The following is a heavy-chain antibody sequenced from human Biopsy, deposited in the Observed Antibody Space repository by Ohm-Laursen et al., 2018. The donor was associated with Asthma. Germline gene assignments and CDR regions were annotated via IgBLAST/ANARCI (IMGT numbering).Heavy chain of an antibody. D-gene: IGHD1-20*01. CDR3: ARAAITGIRGWFDP. CDR1: GGYLTGHY. J-gene: IGHJ5*02. V-gene: IGHV4-34*01. Sequence: GTLSLTCAVYGGYLTGHYWNWIRQPPGKGLEWIGEIDQSGYTNYNPSLKSRITISADTSKNQFHLNLSSVTAADTAVYFCARAAITGIRGWFDPWGQGTQVTVSS. CDR2: IDQSGYT.